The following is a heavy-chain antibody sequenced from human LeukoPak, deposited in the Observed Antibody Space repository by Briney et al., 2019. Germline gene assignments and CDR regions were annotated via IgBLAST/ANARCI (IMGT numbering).Heavy chain of an antibody. CDR3: AKVADIVVVPAAIDY. Sequence: PGGSLRLSCAASGFTFSSYAMSWVRQAPGKGLEWVSAISGSGGSTYYADSVKGRFTISRDNSKNTLYLQMNNLRAEDTAVYYCAKVADIVVVPAAIDYWGQGTLVTVSS. CDR2: ISGSGGST. D-gene: IGHD2-2*01. CDR1: GFTFSSYA. V-gene: IGHV3-23*01. J-gene: IGHJ4*02.